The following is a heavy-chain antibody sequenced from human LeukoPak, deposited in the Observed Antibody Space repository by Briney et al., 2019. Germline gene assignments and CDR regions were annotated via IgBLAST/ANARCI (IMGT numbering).Heavy chain of an antibody. V-gene: IGHV4-61*02. CDR3: ARDREYSKSWSFDY. D-gene: IGHD6-13*01. CDR1: GGSISSGSYY. CDR2: IYTSGST. J-gene: IGHJ4*02. Sequence: SETLSLTCTVSGGSISSGSYYWSWIRQPAGKGLEWIGRIYTSGSTNYNPSLKSRVTISVDTSKNQFSLKLSSVTAADTAVYYCARDREYSKSWSFDYWGQGTLVTVSS.